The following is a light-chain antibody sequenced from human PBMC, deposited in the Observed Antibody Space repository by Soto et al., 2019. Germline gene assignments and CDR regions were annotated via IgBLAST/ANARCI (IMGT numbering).Light chain of an antibody. CDR1: QSISSW. J-gene: IGKJ1*01. Sequence: IQLTQSPSSLSASIGDRVTITCRAGQSISSWLAWYQQKPGKAPKLLIYDASSLESGVPSRFSGSGSGTEFTLTISSLQPDDFATYYCQQYNSYWTFGQGTKVDI. CDR3: QQYNSYWT. CDR2: DAS. V-gene: IGKV1-5*01.